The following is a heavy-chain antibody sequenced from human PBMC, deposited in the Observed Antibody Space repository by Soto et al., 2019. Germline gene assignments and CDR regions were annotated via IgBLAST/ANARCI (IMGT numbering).Heavy chain of an antibody. CDR3: ARRGSGSYYDY. CDR2: ISGSGDST. V-gene: IGHV3-23*01. CDR1: GFTFSSYA. D-gene: IGHD1-26*01. Sequence: EVQLLESGGGLVQPGGSLRLSCAASGFTFSSYAMRWVRQAPVKGLEWVSAISGSGDSTYYADSVKGRFTISRDNSKKTLYLQMNSLRAEDTAVYDGARRGSGSYYDYWGQGTLVNVSS. J-gene: IGHJ4*02.